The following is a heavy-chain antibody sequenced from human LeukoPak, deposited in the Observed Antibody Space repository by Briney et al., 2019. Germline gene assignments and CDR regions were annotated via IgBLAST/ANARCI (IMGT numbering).Heavy chain of an antibody. J-gene: IGHJ4*02. V-gene: IGHV3-33*01. D-gene: IGHD1-14*01. CDR3: VRDRNNNYLDY. Sequence: GSLKLSCTASGFAFRIYGMRWVRQEPGKGLEWVAFIWPGGTRSFYADSVKGRFTISRDDSNNTVYLHMSSLKAEDTALYYCVRDRNNNYLDYWGQGTLLTVSS. CDR2: IWPGGTRS. CDR1: GFAFRIYG.